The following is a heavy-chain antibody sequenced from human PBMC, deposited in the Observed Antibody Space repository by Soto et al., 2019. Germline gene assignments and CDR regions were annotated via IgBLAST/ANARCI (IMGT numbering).Heavy chain of an antibody. CDR3: AKFRWTTVVTSAHFDY. V-gene: IGHV3-23*01. J-gene: IGHJ4*02. Sequence: PGGSLRLSCAASGFTFSSYAMSWVRQAPGKGLEWVSAISGSGGSTYYADSVKGRFTISRDNSKNTLYLQMNSLRAEDTAVYYCAKFRWTTVVTSAHFDYWGQGTLVTVSS. CDR1: GFTFSSYA. D-gene: IGHD4-17*01. CDR2: ISGSGGST.